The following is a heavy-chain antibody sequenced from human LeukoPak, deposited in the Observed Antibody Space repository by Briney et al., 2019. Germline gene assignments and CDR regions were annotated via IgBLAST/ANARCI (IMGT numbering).Heavy chain of an antibody. V-gene: IGHV1-18*04. CDR1: GYTFTSYG. J-gene: IGHJ6*04. CDR2: ISAYNGNT. D-gene: IGHD6-13*01. CDR3: AREIAAAGTGYYYGMDV. Sequence: ASVKVSCKASGYTFTSYGISWVRQAPGQGLEWMGWISAYNGNTNYAQKLQGRVTMTTDTSTSTAYMELRGLRSDDTAVYYCAREIAAAGTGYYYGMDVWGKGTTVTVSS.